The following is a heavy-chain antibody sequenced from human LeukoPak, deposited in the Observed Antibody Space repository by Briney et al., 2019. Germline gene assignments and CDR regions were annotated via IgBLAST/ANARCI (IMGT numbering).Heavy chain of an antibody. Sequence: GGSLRLSCAAPGFTLSDYGMHWVRQAPGKGLEWVAFIRYDGSSKYYADSVKGRFTISRDNSKNTLYLQMNSLRTDDTAVYYCARIGGADSPDYWGQGTLVTVSS. V-gene: IGHV3-30*02. CDR3: ARIGGADSPDY. CDR1: GFTLSDYG. CDR2: IRYDGSSK. D-gene: IGHD5-18*01. J-gene: IGHJ4*02.